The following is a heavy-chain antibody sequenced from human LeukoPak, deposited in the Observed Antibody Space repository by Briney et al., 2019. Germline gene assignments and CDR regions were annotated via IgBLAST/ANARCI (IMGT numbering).Heavy chain of an antibody. D-gene: IGHD5-18*01. CDR3: ARARPDTAMAVDY. V-gene: IGHV4-59*01. CDR2: IYNSGST. CDR1: GVSISCYY. J-gene: IGHJ4*02. Sequence: SETLSLTCTVSGVSISCYYWSWVRQPPGKGLEWIGYIYNSGSTKYNPSLRSRVTVSVDTSKNQFSLRLSSVTAADTAVYYCARARPDTAMAVDYWDQGTLVTVSS.